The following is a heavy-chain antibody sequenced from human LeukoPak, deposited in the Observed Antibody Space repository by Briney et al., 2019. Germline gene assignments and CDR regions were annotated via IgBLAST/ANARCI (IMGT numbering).Heavy chain of an antibody. CDR2: MNPNSGST. D-gene: IGHD2-8*02. CDR1: GYTFTNYG. Sequence: ASVKVSCKASGYTFTNYGINWVRQAPGQGLEWMGWMNPNSGSTGYAQQFQGRVTMTRNTSISTAYMELSSLRSDDTAVYYCGRGRWSATGSPQFDHWGQATLVTVSS. V-gene: IGHV1-8*01. CDR3: GRGRWSATGSPQFDH. J-gene: IGHJ5*02.